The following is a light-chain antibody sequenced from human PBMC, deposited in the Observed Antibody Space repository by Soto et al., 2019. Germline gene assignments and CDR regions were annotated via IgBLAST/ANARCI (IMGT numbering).Light chain of an antibody. CDR1: QSVSSY. J-gene: IGKJ2*01. V-gene: IGKV3-11*01. Sequence: EIVLTQSPATLSLSPGERATLSCRASQSVSSYLAWYQQKPGQAPRLLIYDASNRATGIPARFSGSGSGSDFTLTTSSLEPEAVAVYYCQQRSNWPPYTFGQGTKLEIK. CDR2: DAS. CDR3: QQRSNWPPYT.